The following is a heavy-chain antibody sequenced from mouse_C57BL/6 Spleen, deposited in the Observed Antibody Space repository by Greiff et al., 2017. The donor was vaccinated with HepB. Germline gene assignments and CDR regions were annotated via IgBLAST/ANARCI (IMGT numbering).Heavy chain of an antibody. CDR2: INYDGSST. CDR1: GFTFSDYY. V-gene: IGHV5-16*01. Sequence: DVMLVESEGGLVQPGSSMKLSCTASGFTFSDYYMAWVRQVPEKGLEWVANINYDGSSTYYLDSLKSRFIISRDNAKNILYLQMSSLKSEDTATYYCARDGYYYGSSHYAMDYWGQGTSVTVSS. D-gene: IGHD1-1*01. J-gene: IGHJ4*01. CDR3: ARDGYYYGSSHYAMDY.